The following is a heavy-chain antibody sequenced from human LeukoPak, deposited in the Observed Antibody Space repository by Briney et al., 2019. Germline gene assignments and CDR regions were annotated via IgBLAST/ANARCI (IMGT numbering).Heavy chain of an antibody. J-gene: IGHJ4*02. V-gene: IGHV3-33*01. CDR2: IWYDGSNK. CDR1: GFTFSSYG. Sequence: GGSLRLSCAASGFTFSSYGMHWGRQAPGKGLEWVAVIWYDGSNKYYADSVKGRFTISRDNSKNTLYLQMNSLRAEDTAVYYCARDPRDGYTYYFDYWGQGTLVTVSS. CDR3: ARDPRDGYTYYFDY. D-gene: IGHD5-24*01.